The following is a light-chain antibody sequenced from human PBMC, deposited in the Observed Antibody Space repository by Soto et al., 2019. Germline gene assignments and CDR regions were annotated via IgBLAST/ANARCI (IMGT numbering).Light chain of an antibody. Sequence: QSVLTQPPSVSGAPGQRVTISCTGNNSNIGSGYGLHWYQQLPGMAPKLLIYGDNNRPSGVPDRFSGSTSGTSASLAITGLQAEDEADYYCQSYHSTLSASVFGGGTKLTVL. CDR2: GDN. CDR3: QSYHSTLSASV. CDR1: NSNIGSGYG. V-gene: IGLV1-40*01. J-gene: IGLJ3*02.